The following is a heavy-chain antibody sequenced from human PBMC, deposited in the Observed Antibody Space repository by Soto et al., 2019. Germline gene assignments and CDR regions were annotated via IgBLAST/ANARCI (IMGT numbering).Heavy chain of an antibody. CDR1: GGTFSPYA. Sequence: QVQLVQSGAEVKKPESSVKVSCKAPGGTFSPYATVWVRQAPGQGLEWMGGIIPMFGTANYAQRFQDRVTITADESTNTVYMELSSLRSEDTAVYFCASGIQLWLRRINNGYSGWGQGTLVTVSS. CDR2: IIPMFGTA. V-gene: IGHV1-69*12. J-gene: IGHJ4*02. D-gene: IGHD5-18*01. CDR3: ASGIQLWLRRINNGYSG.